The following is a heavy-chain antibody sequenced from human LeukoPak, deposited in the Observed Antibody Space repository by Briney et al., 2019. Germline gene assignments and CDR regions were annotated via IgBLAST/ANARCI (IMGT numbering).Heavy chain of an antibody. V-gene: IGHV5-51*01. CDR2: IYPGDSTT. D-gene: IGHD6-13*01. J-gene: IGHJ5*02. Sequence: GASLKISCTASVYSINSYWIGCVRPIPGKVLEWIAIIYPGDSTTSYSPSFQGQVTMSVDKAISTAHLQWSSLKVSDTAMYYCARHEGSSRWQTSNSQNWFDPWGQGTLVTVSS. CDR3: ARHEGSSRWQTSNSQNWFDP. CDR1: VYSINSYW.